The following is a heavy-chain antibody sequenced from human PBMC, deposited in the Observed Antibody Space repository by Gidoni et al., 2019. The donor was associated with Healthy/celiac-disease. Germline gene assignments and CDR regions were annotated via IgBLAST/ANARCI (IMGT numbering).Heavy chain of an antibody. CDR3: AKVSPGQWRDAFDI. V-gene: IGHV3-23*01. D-gene: IGHD6-19*01. CDR2: ISGSGGST. CDR1: GLTLGSYP. Sequence: VQLSESGGGWVHTGGSRRPPWEAPGLTLGSYPMSWVRQAPGKGLEWVSAISGSGGSTYYADSVKGRFTISRDNSKNTLYLQMNSLRAEDTAVYYCAKVSPGQWRDAFDIWGQGTMVTVSS. J-gene: IGHJ3*02.